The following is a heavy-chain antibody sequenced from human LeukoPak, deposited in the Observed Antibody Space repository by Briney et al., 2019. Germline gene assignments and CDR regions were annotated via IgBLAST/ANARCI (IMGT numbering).Heavy chain of an antibody. Sequence: SETLFLTCTVSGGSISSGDYYWSWIRQPPGKGLEWIGYIYYSGSTYYNPSLKSRVTISVGTSKNQFSLKLSSVTAADTAVYYCARVKDGYIDYWGQGTLVTVSS. V-gene: IGHV4-30-4*01. CDR2: IYYSGST. CDR3: ARVKDGYIDY. J-gene: IGHJ4*02. CDR1: GGSISSGDYY. D-gene: IGHD5-24*01.